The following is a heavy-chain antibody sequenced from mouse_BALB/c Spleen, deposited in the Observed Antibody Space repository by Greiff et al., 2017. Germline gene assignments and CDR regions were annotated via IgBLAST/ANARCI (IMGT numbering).Heavy chain of an antibody. D-gene: IGHD4-1*01. CDR2: INSNGGST. CDR3: ARDGNWELFAY. J-gene: IGHJ3*01. CDR1: GFTFSSYG. V-gene: IGHV5-6-3*01. Sequence: EVKLMESGGGLVQPGGSLKLSCAASGFTFSSYGMSWVRQTPDKRLELVATINSNGGSTYYPDSVKGRFTISRDNAKNTLYLQMSSLKSEDTAMYYCARDGNWELFAYWGQGTLVTVSA.